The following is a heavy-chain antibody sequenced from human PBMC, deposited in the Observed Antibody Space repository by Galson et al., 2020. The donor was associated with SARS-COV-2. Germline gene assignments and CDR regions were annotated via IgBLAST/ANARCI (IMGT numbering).Heavy chain of an antibody. J-gene: IGHJ4*02. D-gene: IGHD3-16*01. CDR3: ARARVFGLPLDY. CDR2: IYHSGST. Sequence: ASETLSLTCAVSGGSISSSNWWSWVRQPPGKGLEWIGEIYHSGSTNYNPSLKSRVTISVDKSKNQFSLKLSSVTAADTAVYYCARARVFGLPLDYWGQGTLVTVSS. V-gene: IGHV4-4*02. CDR1: GGSISSSNW.